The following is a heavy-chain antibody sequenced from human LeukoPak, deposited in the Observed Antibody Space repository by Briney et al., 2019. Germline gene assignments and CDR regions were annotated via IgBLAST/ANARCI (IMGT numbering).Heavy chain of an antibody. Sequence: ASVKVSCKASGYTFTSYDINWVRQATGQGLEWMGWMNPNSGNTGYAQKFQGRVTMTGNTSISTAYMELSSLRSEDTAVYYCARGPTYYYGSGIPYYYGMDVWGQGTTVTVSS. CDR1: GYTFTSYD. V-gene: IGHV1-8*02. CDR2: MNPNSGNT. J-gene: IGHJ6*02. D-gene: IGHD3-10*01. CDR3: ARGPTYYYGSGIPYYYGMDV.